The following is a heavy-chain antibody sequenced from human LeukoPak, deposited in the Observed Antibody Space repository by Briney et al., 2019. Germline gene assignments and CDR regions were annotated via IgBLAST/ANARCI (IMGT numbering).Heavy chain of an antibody. Sequence: GGSLILSCAASGFTLSSYSMNWVRQAPGKGLEWVSYISSSSGTIYYADSVKGRFTISRDNAKNTLYLQMNSLRADDTAVYYCARDGLAMVDYWGQGTLVTVSS. D-gene: IGHD5-18*01. CDR3: ARDGLAMVDY. V-gene: IGHV3-48*04. CDR1: GFTLSSYS. CDR2: ISSSSGTI. J-gene: IGHJ4*02.